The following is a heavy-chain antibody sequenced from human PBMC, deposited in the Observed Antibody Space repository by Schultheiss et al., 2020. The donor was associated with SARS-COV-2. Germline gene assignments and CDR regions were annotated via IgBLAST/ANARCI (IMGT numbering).Heavy chain of an antibody. V-gene: IGHV4-34*01. CDR3: ARGSGPLDY. CDR1: GGSFSGYY. Sequence: SETLSLTCAVYGGSFSGYYWSWIRQPPGKGLEWIGEINHSGSTNYNPSLKSRVTISVDTSKNQFSLKLSSVTAADTAVYYCARGSGPLDYWGQGTLVTVSS. J-gene: IGHJ4*02. CDR2: INHSGST.